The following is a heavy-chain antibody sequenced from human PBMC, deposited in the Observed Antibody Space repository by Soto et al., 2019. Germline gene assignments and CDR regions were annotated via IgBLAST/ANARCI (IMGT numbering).Heavy chain of an antibody. CDR2: ISYDGSDK. V-gene: IGHV3-30-3*01. D-gene: IGHD5-18*01. J-gene: IGHJ6*02. Sequence: LRLSCAASGFTFSNYAMHWVRQAPGKGLEWVAVISYDGSDKYNANSVKGRFTISRDNSKNTLYLQMNGLRAEDTAVYYCARDTGPNGYNYYYFGMDVWGQGTTVTVSS. CDR1: GFTFSNYA. CDR3: ARDTGPNGYNYYYFGMDV.